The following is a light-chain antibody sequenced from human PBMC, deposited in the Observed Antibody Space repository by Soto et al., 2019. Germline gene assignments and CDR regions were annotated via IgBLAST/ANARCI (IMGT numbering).Light chain of an antibody. V-gene: IGKV3-15*01. J-gene: IGKJ1*01. CDR3: QQYHYWPPWT. CDR2: GAS. Sequence: EIVMTQSPATLSVSPGERATLSCRASQSVSSKLAWYQQKPGQAPRLLIYGASTRATGIPARFNGSGSGTEFTLTISSLQSEDFAVYYCQQYHYWPPWTFGQGTKVEIK. CDR1: QSVSSK.